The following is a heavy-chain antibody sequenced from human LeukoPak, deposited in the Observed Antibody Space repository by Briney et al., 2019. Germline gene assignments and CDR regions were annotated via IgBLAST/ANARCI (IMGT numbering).Heavy chain of an antibody. Sequence: GGSLRLSCAASGFTFSSYAVSWVRRAPGKGLEWVSAISGSGGSTYYADSVKGRFTISRDNSKNTLYLQMNSLRAEDTAVYYCARGGTLQPHDAFDIWGQGTMVTVSS. CDR3: ARGGTLQPHDAFDI. J-gene: IGHJ3*02. CDR1: GFTFSSYA. V-gene: IGHV3-23*01. D-gene: IGHD1-1*01. CDR2: ISGSGGST.